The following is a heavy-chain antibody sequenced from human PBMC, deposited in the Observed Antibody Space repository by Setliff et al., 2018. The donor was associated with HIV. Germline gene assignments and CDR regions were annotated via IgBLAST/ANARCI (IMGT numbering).Heavy chain of an antibody. CDR2: IRSTPYGGTT. D-gene: IGHD5-12*01. J-gene: IGHJ4*02. CDR1: GFSLDDYG. V-gene: IGHV3-49*04. Sequence: GGSLRLSCAASGFSLDDYGMSWVRQAPGKGLEWVAFIRSTPYGGTTEYAASVKGRFTISRDDSKSIAYLQMNSLKTEDTAVYYCTRDRVATTSLLYYFDYWGQGILVTVSS. CDR3: TRDRVATTSLLYYFDY.